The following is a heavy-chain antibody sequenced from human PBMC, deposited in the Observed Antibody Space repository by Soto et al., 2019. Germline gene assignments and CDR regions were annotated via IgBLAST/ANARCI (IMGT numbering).Heavy chain of an antibody. CDR2: IKFDGSTT. J-gene: IGHJ6*02. V-gene: IGHV3-74*01. Sequence: EVQVVESGGGLVQPGGSLRLSCVASGFTFSTYWMHWVRQAPGKGLVWVSRIKFDGSTTSYADSVKGRFTISRDNAKNTVNPQMNSLRAEDKGVYYCARGIRNYYGVDVWGQGTTVTVSS. CDR1: GFTFSTYW. D-gene: IGHD5-18*01. CDR3: ARGIRNYYGVDV.